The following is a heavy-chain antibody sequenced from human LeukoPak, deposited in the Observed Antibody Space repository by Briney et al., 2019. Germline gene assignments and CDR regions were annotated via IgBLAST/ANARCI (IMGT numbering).Heavy chain of an antibody. CDR1: GGSISSSSYY. Sequence: KASETLSLTCTVSGGSISSSSYYWGWIRQPPGKGLEWIGSIYYSGSTYYNPSLKSRVTISVDTSKNQFSLKLSSVTAADTAVYYCARERGPVPRTSYYYMDVWGKGTTVTVSS. CDR2: IYYSGST. J-gene: IGHJ6*03. D-gene: IGHD2-2*01. V-gene: IGHV4-39*07. CDR3: ARERGPVPRTSYYYMDV.